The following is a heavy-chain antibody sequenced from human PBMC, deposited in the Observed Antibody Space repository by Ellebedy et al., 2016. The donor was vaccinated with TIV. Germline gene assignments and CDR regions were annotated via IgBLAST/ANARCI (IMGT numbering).Heavy chain of an antibody. V-gene: IGHV3-7*04. J-gene: IGHJ4*02. CDR2: IHQDGSEK. CDR3: ARENWYNDY. Sequence: GESLKISCAASGFTFTTFWMSWVRQAPGKGLEWVGNIHQDGSEKCYGDSVKGRFTISRDNAKNSVYLQMNGLRAEDTAVYYCARENWYNDYWGQGTLVTVSS. CDR1: GFTFTTFW. D-gene: IGHD1/OR15-1a*01.